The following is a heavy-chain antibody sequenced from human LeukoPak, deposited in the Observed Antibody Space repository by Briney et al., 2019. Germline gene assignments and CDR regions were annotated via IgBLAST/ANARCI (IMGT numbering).Heavy chain of an antibody. CDR2: INPKSGGA. CDR1: GYSFTDYY. CDR3: ARSTSTYYYFDY. J-gene: IGHJ4*01. V-gene: IGHV1-2*06. Sequence: PEASVKVSCQASGYSFTDYYIHWVRQAPGQGLEWMGRINPKSGGATYAQMIRGRVSMTTDTFISTAYMELNRLSSDDTAVYFCARSTSTYYYFDYWGRGSLVAVSS. D-gene: IGHD2-2*01.